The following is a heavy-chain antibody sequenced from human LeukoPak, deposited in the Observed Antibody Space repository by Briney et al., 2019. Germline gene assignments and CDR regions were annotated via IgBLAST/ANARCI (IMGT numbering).Heavy chain of an antibody. J-gene: IGHJ5*02. CDR3: ARQHRRSKQNSSSPKRGSFDP. D-gene: IGHD6-13*01. CDR2: INHSGVT. CDR1: GGSFTSYY. V-gene: IGHV4-34*01. Sequence: KSSETLSLTCAVYGGSFTSYYWSWIRQPPGKGLEWIGEINHSGVTNYNPSLKSRVTISVDTSKNHFSLNLTSVTAADTAVYYCARQHRRSKQNSSSPKRGSFDPWGQGTLVTVSS.